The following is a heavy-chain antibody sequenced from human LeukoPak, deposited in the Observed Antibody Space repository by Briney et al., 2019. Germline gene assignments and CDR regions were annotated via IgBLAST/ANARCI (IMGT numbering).Heavy chain of an antibody. V-gene: IGHV3-23*01. D-gene: IGHD2-15*01. CDR2: ISVSGGST. CDR1: GFTFSSYA. J-gene: IGHJ6*02. Sequence: GGSLILSCAASGFTFSSYAMTWVRQAPGKGLEWVSTISVSGGSTYYADSVKGRFTISRDNSKNTLYLQMNSLRAEDTAVYYCAKYGRSGYSSGMDVWGQGTTVTVSS. CDR3: AKYGRSGYSSGMDV.